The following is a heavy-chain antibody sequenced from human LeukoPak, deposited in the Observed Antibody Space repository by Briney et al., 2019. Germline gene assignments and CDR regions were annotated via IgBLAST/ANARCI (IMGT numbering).Heavy chain of an antibody. CDR1: GYTFNEYS. Sequence: ASVKVSCKASGYTFNEYSVHWVRQAPGQGLEWMGWMNPKSGGTDSAQKLQGRVTMTTDTSTSTAYMELRSLRSDDTAVYYCAREHPGIAAAGIGKNWFDPWGQGTLVTVSS. CDR3: AREHPGIAAAGIGKNWFDP. V-gene: IGHV1-2*02. J-gene: IGHJ5*02. D-gene: IGHD6-13*01. CDR2: MNPKSGGT.